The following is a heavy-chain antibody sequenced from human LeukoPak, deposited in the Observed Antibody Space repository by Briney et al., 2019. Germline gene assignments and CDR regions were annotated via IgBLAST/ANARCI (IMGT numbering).Heavy chain of an antibody. J-gene: IGHJ4*02. Sequence: ESGPTLVKPTQTLTLTCTFSGFSLTTNGVGVGWIRQPPGKALEWLALIYWDDDKRYSPSLKSRLTITKDTSENQVVLTMTNMDPVDTATYYCARIFSSNWKFDSWGQGTLVTVSS. CDR1: GFSLTTNGVG. V-gene: IGHV2-5*02. CDR3: ARIFSSNWKFDS. CDR2: IYWDDDK. D-gene: IGHD1-20*01.